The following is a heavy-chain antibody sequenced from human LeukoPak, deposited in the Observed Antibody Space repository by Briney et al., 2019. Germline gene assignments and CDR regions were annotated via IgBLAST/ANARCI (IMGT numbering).Heavy chain of an antibody. CDR2: ISYDGSNK. D-gene: IGHD4-17*01. V-gene: IGHV3-30*04. J-gene: IGHJ6*04. CDR1: GFTFSSYA. CDR3: ARDRRGDDYYYYGMDV. Sequence: GRSQRLSCAASGFTFSSYAMHWVRQAPGKGLEWVAVISYDGSNKYYADSVKGRFTISRDNSKNTLYLQMNSLRAEDTAVYYCARDRRGDDYYYYGMDVWGKGTTVTVSS.